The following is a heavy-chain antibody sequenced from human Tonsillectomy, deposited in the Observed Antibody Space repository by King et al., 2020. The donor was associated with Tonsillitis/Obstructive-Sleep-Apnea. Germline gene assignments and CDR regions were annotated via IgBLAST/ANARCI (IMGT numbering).Heavy chain of an antibody. CDR2: IGGSGGST. CDR3: AKDSVSSGDYPSNYYYMDV. CDR1: GFTFSSYA. D-gene: IGHD3-22*01. Sequence: VQLVESGGGLVQPGGSLRLSCAASGFTFSSYAMTWVRQSPGKGLEWVSVIGGSGGSTYYADSVKGRFTISRDNSKNTLYPKTNSLRAEDTAVYYCAKDSVSSGDYPSNYYYMDVWGKGTTVTVSS. V-gene: IGHV3-23*04. J-gene: IGHJ6*03.